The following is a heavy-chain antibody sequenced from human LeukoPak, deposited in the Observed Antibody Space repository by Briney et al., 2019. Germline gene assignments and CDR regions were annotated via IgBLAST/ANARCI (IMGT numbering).Heavy chain of an antibody. CDR2: IYYSGST. CDR3: ARDLTGAFDY. D-gene: IGHD3-9*01. CDR1: GGSISSSSYY. J-gene: IGHJ4*02. V-gene: IGHV4-39*02. Sequence: PSETLSLTCTVSGGSISSSSYYWGWIRQPPGKGLEWIGSIYYSGSTYYNPSLKSRVTISVDTSKNQLSLKRSSVTAADTAVYYCARDLTGAFDYWGQGTLVTVSS.